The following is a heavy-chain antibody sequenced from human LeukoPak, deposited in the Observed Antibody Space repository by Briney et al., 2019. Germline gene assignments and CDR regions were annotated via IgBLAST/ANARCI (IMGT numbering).Heavy chain of an antibody. J-gene: IGHJ6*02. CDR3: ARSFRFYYYGMDV. V-gene: IGHV4-59*01. D-gene: IGHD3-16*02. Sequence: SETLSLTCTVSGGSISSYYWNWIRQPPGKGLERIGYIYYSGSTNYNPSLKSRVTISVDTSKNQFSLKLSSVTAADTAVYYCARSFRFYYYGMDVWGQGTTVTVSS. CDR1: GGSISSYY. CDR2: IYYSGST.